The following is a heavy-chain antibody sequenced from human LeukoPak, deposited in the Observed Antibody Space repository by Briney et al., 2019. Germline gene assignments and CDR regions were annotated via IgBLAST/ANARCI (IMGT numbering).Heavy chain of an antibody. V-gene: IGHV5-51*01. Sequence: GESLKISCKGSGYSFTTYWIGWVRQMPGKGLEWMGIIYPGDSDTRYSPSFQGQVTISADKSISTAYLQWSSLKASDTAMYYSARHGLRDSSWESFDYWGQGTLVTVSS. CDR3: ARHGLRDSSWESFDY. CDR1: GYSFTTYW. CDR2: IYPGDSDT. J-gene: IGHJ4*02. D-gene: IGHD6-13*01.